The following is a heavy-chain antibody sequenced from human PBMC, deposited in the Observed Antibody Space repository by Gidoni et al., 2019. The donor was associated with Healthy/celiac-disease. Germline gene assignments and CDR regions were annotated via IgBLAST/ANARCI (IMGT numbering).Heavy chain of an antibody. Sequence: QVQLQQWGAGLLKPSETLSLTCAVYGGSFSGYYWSWIRQPPGKGLEWIGEINHSGSTNYNPSLKSRVTISVDTSKNQFSLKLSSVTAADTAVYYCASGELVVKYYGSGSYYTNYYYYGMDVWGQGTTVTVSS. CDR3: ASGELVVKYYGSGSYYTNYYYYGMDV. D-gene: IGHD3-10*01. CDR1: GGSFSGYY. CDR2: INHSGST. J-gene: IGHJ6*02. V-gene: IGHV4-34*01.